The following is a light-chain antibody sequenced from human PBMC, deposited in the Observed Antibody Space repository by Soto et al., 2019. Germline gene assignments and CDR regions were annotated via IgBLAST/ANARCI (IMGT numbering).Light chain of an antibody. J-gene: IGLJ1*01. CDR1: SSDVGSYSL. CDR2: EDS. V-gene: IGLV2-23*01. Sequence: QSALTQPASVSGSPGQSITISCTGTSSDVGSYSLLSWYQHHPGKAPKLIIYEDSKGPSGVSNRFSGSKSGNTASLRISGLQAEDEADYYCYTYAGGSTYLFGTGTKLTVL. CDR3: YTYAGGSTYL.